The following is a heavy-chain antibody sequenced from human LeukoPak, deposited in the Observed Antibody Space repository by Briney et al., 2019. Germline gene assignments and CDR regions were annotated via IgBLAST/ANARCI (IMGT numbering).Heavy chain of an antibody. Sequence: SETLSLTCTVSGGSISSGSYYWSWIPQPAGKGLEWIGRIYTSGSTTYNPSLKSRVTISVDTSKNQFSLKLSSVTAADTAVYYCASSSGSYGWDYFDYWGQGTLVTVSS. D-gene: IGHD1-26*01. CDR2: IYTSGST. CDR3: ASSSGSYGWDYFDY. V-gene: IGHV4-61*02. CDR1: GGSISSGSYY. J-gene: IGHJ4*02.